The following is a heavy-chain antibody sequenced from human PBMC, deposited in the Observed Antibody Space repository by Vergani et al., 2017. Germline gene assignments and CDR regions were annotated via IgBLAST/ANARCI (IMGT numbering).Heavy chain of an antibody. CDR3: ASDHIAYGMDV. CDR1: GCSVTNGNLH. CDR2: IYASGTT. J-gene: IGHJ6*02. D-gene: IGHD2-21*01. V-gene: IGHV4-61*02. Sequence: QLQLQESGPGLVKASQTLSLTCTVSGCSVTNGNLHWGWIRQPAGRGPVWIGRIYASGTTYYNPSVKSRVTISVNTSKNQFSLELRSVTAADTATDYFASDHIAYGMDVWGQGTSVTVFS.